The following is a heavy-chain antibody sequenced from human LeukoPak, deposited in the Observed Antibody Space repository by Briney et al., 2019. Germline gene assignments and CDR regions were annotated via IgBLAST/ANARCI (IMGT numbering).Heavy chain of an antibody. CDR3: TSFVVVTAIRRAFDI. Sequence: PGGSLRLSCAASGFTFSSYAMSWFRQAPGKGLEWVGFIRSKAYGGTTEYAASVKGRFTISRDDSKSIAYLQMNSLKTEDTAVYYCTSFVVVTAIRRAFDIWGQGTMVTVSS. CDR2: IRSKAYGGTT. CDR1: GFTFSSYA. D-gene: IGHD2-21*02. J-gene: IGHJ3*02. V-gene: IGHV3-49*03.